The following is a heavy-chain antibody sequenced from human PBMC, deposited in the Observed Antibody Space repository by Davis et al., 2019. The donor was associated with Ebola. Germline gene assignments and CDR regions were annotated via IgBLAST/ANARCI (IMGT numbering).Heavy chain of an antibody. D-gene: IGHD3-22*01. Sequence: MPSETLSLTCAVSGGSISSSNWWSWVRQPPGKGLEWIGEIYHSGSTNYNPSLKSRVTISVDTSKNQFSLKLSSVTAADTAVYYCVAGSSGYYNWFDPWGQGTLVTVSS. V-gene: IGHV4-4*02. J-gene: IGHJ5*02. CDR1: GGSISSSNW. CDR2: IYHSGST. CDR3: VAGSSGYYNWFDP.